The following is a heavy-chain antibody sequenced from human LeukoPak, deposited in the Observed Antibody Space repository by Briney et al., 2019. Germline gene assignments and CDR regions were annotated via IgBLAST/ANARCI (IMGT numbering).Heavy chain of an antibody. J-gene: IGHJ4*02. V-gene: IGHV4-34*01. CDR3: ARAKQVGQPGPVDY. CDR2: IYHSGST. D-gene: IGHD1/OR15-1a*01. CDR1: GGSFSGYY. Sequence: SETLSLTCAVYGGSFSGYYWSWIRQPPGKGLEGIGEIYHSGSTNYNPSLKSRATISVDTSKNQFSLKLSSVTAADTAVYYCARAKQVGQPGPVDYWGQGTLVTVSS.